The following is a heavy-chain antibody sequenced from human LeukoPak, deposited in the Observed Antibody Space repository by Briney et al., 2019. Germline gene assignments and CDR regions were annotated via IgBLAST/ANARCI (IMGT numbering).Heavy chain of an antibody. CDR1: GFTFDDYA. CDR2: ISWNSGSI. D-gene: IGHD3-22*01. CDR3: TTDDRYDSSGYISDFDY. V-gene: IGHV3-9*01. Sequence: GGSLRLSCAASGFTFDDYAMHWVRRAPGKGLEWVSGISWNSGSIGYADSVKGRFTISRDNAKNSLYLQMNSLKTEDTAVYYCTTDDRYDSSGYISDFDYWGQGTLVTVSS. J-gene: IGHJ4*02.